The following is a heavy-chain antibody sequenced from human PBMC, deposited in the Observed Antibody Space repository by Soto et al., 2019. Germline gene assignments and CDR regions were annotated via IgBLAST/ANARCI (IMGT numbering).Heavy chain of an antibody. CDR2: IIPIFGTA. CDR1: GGTFSSYA. D-gene: IGHD2-15*01. Sequence: QVQLVQSGAEVKKPGSSVKVSCKASGGTFSSYAISWVRQAPGQGLEWMGGIIPIFGTANYAQKFQGRVTIAADESTSTAYMELSSLRSEDTAVYYCARVVAVVAATRPWDAYDIWGQGTMVTVSS. CDR3: ARVVAVVAATRPWDAYDI. V-gene: IGHV1-69*01. J-gene: IGHJ3*02.